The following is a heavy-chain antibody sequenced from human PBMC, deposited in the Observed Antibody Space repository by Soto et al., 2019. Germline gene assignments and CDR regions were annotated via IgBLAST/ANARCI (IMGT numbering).Heavy chain of an antibody. CDR2: IKSKTDGGTT. CDR3: TTDMKQQLYDEAYYYYGMDV. D-gene: IGHD6-13*01. J-gene: IGHJ6*02. CDR1: GFTFSNAW. Sequence: EVQLVESGGGLVKPGGSLRLSCAASGFTFSNAWMSWVRQAPGKGLEWVGRIKSKTDGGTTDYAAPVKGRFTISRDDSKNTLYLQMNSLKTEDTAVYYCTTDMKQQLYDEAYYYYGMDVWGQGTTVTVS. V-gene: IGHV3-15*05.